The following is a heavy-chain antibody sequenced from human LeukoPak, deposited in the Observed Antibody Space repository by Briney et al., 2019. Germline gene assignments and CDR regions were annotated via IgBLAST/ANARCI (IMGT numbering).Heavy chain of an antibody. CDR1: GFTLSNAW. CDR3: ARGPQGSGGSYYYYYYTDV. CDR2: ISSSSGTI. D-gene: IGHD3-10*01. Sequence: GGSLRLSCAASGFTLSNAWMNWVRQAPGKGLEWVSYISSSSGTINYADSVEGRFTISRDNAKNSLNLQANNLRAEDTAVYYCARGPQGSGGSYYYYYYTDVWGKGTTVTVSS. V-gene: IGHV3-48*01. J-gene: IGHJ6*03.